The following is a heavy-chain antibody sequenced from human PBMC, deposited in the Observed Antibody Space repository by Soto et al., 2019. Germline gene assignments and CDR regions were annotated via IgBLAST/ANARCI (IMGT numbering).Heavy chain of an antibody. Sequence: LRLSCAASGFSFRNYAMSWVRQAPGKGLEWISTLTGSSSNTYYADSVKGRFAISRDNSRNTLYLQMHSLTAEDTAVYYCANGRATYGLLTHDYWGQGTLVTVSS. CDR2: LTGSSSNT. D-gene: IGHD3-9*01. J-gene: IGHJ4*02. CDR3: ANGRATYGLLTHDY. V-gene: IGHV3-23*01. CDR1: GFSFRNYA.